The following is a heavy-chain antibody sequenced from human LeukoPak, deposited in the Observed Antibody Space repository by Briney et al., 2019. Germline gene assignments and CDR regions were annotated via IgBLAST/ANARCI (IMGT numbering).Heavy chain of an antibody. Sequence: GGSLRLSCAASGFTFSDYCMNWVRQAPGKGLEWVSYIGTSSSNIYYSASVKGRFTVSRDSARNSLYLQMNSLRAEDTAVYYCAREGDTSGAAGTEFDYWGQGALVTVSS. D-gene: IGHD6-25*01. CDR2: IGTSSSNI. CDR3: AREGDTSGAAGTEFDY. J-gene: IGHJ4*02. CDR1: GFTFSDYC. V-gene: IGHV3-48*01.